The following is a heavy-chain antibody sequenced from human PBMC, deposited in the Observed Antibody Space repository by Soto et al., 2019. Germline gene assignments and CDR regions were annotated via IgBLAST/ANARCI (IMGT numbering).Heavy chain of an antibody. CDR2: IFYTGST. CDR1: GGSISGYY. CDR3: ARTQGVSYSYGMDV. J-gene: IGHJ6*02. Sequence: PSETLSLTCAISGGSISGYYWSWIRQPPGKGLEWIGYIFYTGSTTYNPSLKSRATISGDTSKNQFSLNLSAVTAADTAVYYCARTQGVSYSYGMDVWGQGTTVTVSS. V-gene: IGHV4-59*01.